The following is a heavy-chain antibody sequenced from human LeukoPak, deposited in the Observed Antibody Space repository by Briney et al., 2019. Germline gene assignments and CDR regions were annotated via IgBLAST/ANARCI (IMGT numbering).Heavy chain of an antibody. V-gene: IGHV1-69*01. J-gene: IGHJ4*02. CDR3: ARRLIDCSSTTCRDD. Sequence: SVKVSCKASGGTFSSYAISWVRQAPGQGLEWMGGIIPIFGTANYAQKFQGRVTITADESTSTAYMELSSLGSEDTAMYYSARRLIDCSSTTCRDDWGQGTLVTVSS. CDR1: GGTFSSYA. D-gene: IGHD2-2*01. CDR2: IIPIFGTA.